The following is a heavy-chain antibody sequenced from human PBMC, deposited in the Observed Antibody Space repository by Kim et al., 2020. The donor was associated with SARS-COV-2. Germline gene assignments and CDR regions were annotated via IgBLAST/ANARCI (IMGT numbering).Heavy chain of an antibody. V-gene: IGHV3-30*18. Sequence: GGSLRLSCAASGFIFSSCGMHWVRQAPGKGLEWVAVISKDGSEKHYGDSVKGRFTISRDNSKNTLYLQMNSLAPEDTAVYYCAKDGCSGSYFWGWGQGTMVTVSS. J-gene: IGHJ3*01. CDR3: AKDGCSGSYFWG. D-gene: IGHD1-26*01. CDR1: GFIFSSCG. CDR2: ISKDGSEK.